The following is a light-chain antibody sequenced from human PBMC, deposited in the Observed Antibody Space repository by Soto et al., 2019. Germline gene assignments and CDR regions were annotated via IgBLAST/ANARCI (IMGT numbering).Light chain of an antibody. CDR3: QQYNSYSGT. CDR1: QSISSW. J-gene: IGKJ1*01. CDR2: DAS. V-gene: IGKV1-5*01. Sequence: DIQMTQSPSTLSSSVGDRVTITCRASQSISSWLAWYQQKPGKAPKLLIYDASSLESGVPSRFRGSGCGTEFTLTISSLQPDDFATFYCQQYNSYSGTFGQGTKVEI.